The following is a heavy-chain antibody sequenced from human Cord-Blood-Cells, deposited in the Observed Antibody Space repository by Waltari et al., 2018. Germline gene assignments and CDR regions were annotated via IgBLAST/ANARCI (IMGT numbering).Heavy chain of an antibody. CDR1: GGSLSSGGYS. CDR2: IYYSGST. V-gene: IGHV4-31*03. CDR3: ARDSDDSSGYYYDY. D-gene: IGHD3-22*01. Sequence: QVQLQESGPGLVKPSQTLSLTCTVSGGSLSSGGYSWSWIRPHPGKGLEWIGYIYYSGSTYYNPSLKSRVTISVDTSKNQFSLKLSSVTAADTAVYYCARDSDDSSGYYYDYWGQGTLVTVSS. J-gene: IGHJ4*02.